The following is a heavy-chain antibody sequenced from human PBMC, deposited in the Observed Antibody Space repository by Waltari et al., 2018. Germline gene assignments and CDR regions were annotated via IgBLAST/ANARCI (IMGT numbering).Heavy chain of an antibody. V-gene: IGHV3-74*01. Sequence: EVQLVESGGELVQPGGSLRLSCAAYGVTFSSSWRHCVRQAPGKGLVWVSRINSDGSSTSYADSVKGRFTSARDNAKNMLYLQMNSLRAEDTAVYYCARVPNKDYWGQGTLVTVSS. CDR3: ARVPNKDY. CDR2: INSDGSST. J-gene: IGHJ4*02. CDR1: GVTFSSSW.